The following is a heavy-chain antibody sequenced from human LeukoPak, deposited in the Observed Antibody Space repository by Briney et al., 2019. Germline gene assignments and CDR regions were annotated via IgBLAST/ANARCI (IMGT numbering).Heavy chain of an antibody. CDR2: ISSNGGST. D-gene: IGHD2-2*01. CDR3: GGGDLSIVVVPAATDY. Sequence: GGSLRLSCAASGFTFSSYAMHWVRQAPGKGLEYVSAISSNGGSTYYANSVKGRFTISRANATNTLYLHMGSMKAEGMPRYYVGGGDLSIVVVPAATDYWGQGTLVTVSS. J-gene: IGHJ4*02. V-gene: IGHV3-64*01. CDR1: GFTFSSYA.